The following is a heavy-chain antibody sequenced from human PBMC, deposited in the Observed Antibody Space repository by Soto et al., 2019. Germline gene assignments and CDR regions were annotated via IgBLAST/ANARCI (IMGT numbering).Heavy chain of an antibody. CDR2: IIPIFGTA. CDR3: ARRGGVRSRDIVVVPAATYYYYYGMDV. V-gene: IGHV1-69*01. D-gene: IGHD2-2*01. Sequence: QVQLVQSGDEVKKPGSSVKVSCKASGGTFSSYAISWVRQAPGQGLEWMGGIIPIFGTANYAQKFQGRVTITADESTSTAYMELSSLRSEDTAVYYCARRGGVRSRDIVVVPAATYYYYYGMDVWGQGTTVTVSS. CDR1: GGTFSSYA. J-gene: IGHJ6*02.